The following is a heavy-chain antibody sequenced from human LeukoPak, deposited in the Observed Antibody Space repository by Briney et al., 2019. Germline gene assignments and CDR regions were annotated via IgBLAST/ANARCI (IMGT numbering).Heavy chain of an antibody. D-gene: IGHD2-15*01. J-gene: IGHJ4*02. CDR3: AKDLPFVVVVAATPLLDY. CDR2: ISGSGGST. Sequence: PGGSLRLSCAASGFTFSSYAMSWVRQAPGKGLEWVSAISGSGGSTYYADSVKGRFTISRDNSKNTLYLQMNSLRAEDTAVYYCAKDLPFVVVVAATPLLDYWGQGTLVTVSS. V-gene: IGHV3-23*01. CDR1: GFTFSSYA.